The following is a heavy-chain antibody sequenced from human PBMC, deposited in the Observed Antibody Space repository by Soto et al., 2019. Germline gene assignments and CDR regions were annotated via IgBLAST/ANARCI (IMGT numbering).Heavy chain of an antibody. J-gene: IGHJ4*01. V-gene: IGHV4-38-2*02. Sequence: ASEALSVTCTVSAYSITIDSYLGCIRQSPVKGPEWIASISHRGTTFYNPSLNSRVTVSGDTSNNQFSLKLMSVTAADTAVYYCARAHVMVVTGITFDYWGHGTLVTGSS. D-gene: IGHD2-21*02. CDR1: AYSITIDSY. CDR3: ARAHVMVVTGITFDY. CDR2: ISHRGTT.